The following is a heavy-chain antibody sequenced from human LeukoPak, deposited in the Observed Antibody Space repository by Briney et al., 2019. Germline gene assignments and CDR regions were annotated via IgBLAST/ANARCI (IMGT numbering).Heavy chain of an antibody. J-gene: IGHJ6*03. CDR1: GFTFSSYG. V-gene: IGHV3-30*18. CDR3: AKNGGRGAYCSGGTCYPYYYYYMDV. CDR2: ISYDGSNK. D-gene: IGHD2-15*01. Sequence: GGSLRLSCAASGFTFSSYGMHWVRQAPGKGLEWVAVISYDGSNKYYADPVKGHFTISRDNSKNTLYLQMNSLSAEDTAVYYCAKNGGRGAYCSGGTCYPYYYYYMDVWGKGTTVTISS.